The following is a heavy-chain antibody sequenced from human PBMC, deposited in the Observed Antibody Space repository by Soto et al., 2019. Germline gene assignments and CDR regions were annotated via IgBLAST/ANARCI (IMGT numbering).Heavy chain of an antibody. D-gene: IGHD3-3*01. CDR1: GFTFSRYS. CDR3: ARDLYDFWSGRPLYGMDV. Sequence: GSLRLSCAASGFTFSRYSMNWVRQAPGKGLEWVSSISSSSSYIYYADSVKGRFTISRDNAKNSLYLQMNSLRAEDTAVYYCARDLYDFWSGRPLYGMDVWGQGTTVTVSS. V-gene: IGHV3-21*01. J-gene: IGHJ6*02. CDR2: ISSSSSYI.